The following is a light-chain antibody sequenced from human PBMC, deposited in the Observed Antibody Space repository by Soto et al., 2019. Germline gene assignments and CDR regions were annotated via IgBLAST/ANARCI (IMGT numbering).Light chain of an antibody. V-gene: IGKV1-39*01. Sequence: DIQMTQSPSSLSASVGDTVTITCRASQSIATSLNWLLLKPGKAPKLLIYDTSTLQSGVPSRFSGGGSGTDFTLTISSLQPEDSALYFCQQDYSPLLTFGGGTRVEIK. CDR3: QQDYSPLLT. CDR1: QSIATS. CDR2: DTS. J-gene: IGKJ4*01.